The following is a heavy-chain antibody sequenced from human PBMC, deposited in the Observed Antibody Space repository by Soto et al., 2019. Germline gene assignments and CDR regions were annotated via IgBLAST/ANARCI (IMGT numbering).Heavy chain of an antibody. CDR2: IYYNGNT. CDR1: GGSISGYY. Sequence: SETLSLTCTVSGGSISGYYWNWIRESPGKGLEWIGLIYYNGNTNYNPSLKSRVTMTVDTSKNQFSLRLTSLTAADTAVYYCTRSEQWRRNGMYVWGQGTTVTVSS. V-gene: IGHV4-59*01. J-gene: IGHJ6*02. D-gene: IGHD6-19*01. CDR3: TRSEQWRRNGMYV.